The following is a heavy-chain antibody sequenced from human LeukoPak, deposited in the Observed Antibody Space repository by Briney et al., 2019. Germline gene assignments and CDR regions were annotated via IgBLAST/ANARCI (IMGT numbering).Heavy chain of an antibody. CDR3: VRDLHWGGFDV. J-gene: IGHJ3*01. CDR2: IYRGDGT. CDR1: GFDFKNNY. V-gene: IGHV3-53*01. Sequence: GGSLRLSCAASGFDFKNNYMSWVRQAPGKGLEWVSIIYRGDGTYYADSVKGRFTISRDSSKNTLYLQMNSLRAEDTALYYCVRDLHWGGFDVWGQGTMVTVSS. D-gene: IGHD7-27*01.